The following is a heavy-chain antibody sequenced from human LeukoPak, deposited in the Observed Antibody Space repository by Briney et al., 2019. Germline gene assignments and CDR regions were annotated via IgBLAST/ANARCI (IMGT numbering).Heavy chain of an antibody. Sequence: GASVKVSCKASGYTFTGYYIHWVRQAPGQGLEWMGGIIPIFGTAKYAQKFQSRVTITADESTSTAYMELNSLRSEDTAVYYCARLLTGPLGFCSDGTCYQDYWGQGTLVTVSS. CDR1: GYTFTGYY. CDR3: ARLLTGPLGFCSDGTCYQDY. J-gene: IGHJ4*02. CDR2: IIPIFGTA. V-gene: IGHV1-69*13. D-gene: IGHD2-15*01.